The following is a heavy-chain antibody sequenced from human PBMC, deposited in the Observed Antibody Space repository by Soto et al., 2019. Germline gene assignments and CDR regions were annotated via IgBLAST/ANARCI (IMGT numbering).Heavy chain of an antibody. J-gene: IGHJ4*02. CDR3: ARDREDGDYFDY. V-gene: IGHV3-33*01. D-gene: IGHD4-17*01. Sequence: QVQLVESGGGVVQPGRSLRLSCAASGFTFSSYGMHWVRQAPGKGLEWVAVIWYDGSNKYYADSVKGRFTISRDNSTNTLYLQMNSLRAEDTAVYYCARDREDGDYFDYWGQGTLVTVSS. CDR1: GFTFSSYG. CDR2: IWYDGSNK.